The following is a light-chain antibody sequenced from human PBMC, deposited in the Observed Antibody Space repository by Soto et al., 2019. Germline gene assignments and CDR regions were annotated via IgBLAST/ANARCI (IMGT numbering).Light chain of an antibody. CDR3: TSYTSSSTQVI. CDR1: SSDVGGYNY. CDR2: EVS. Sequence: QSALTQPASVSGSPGQSITISCTGTSSDVGGYNYVSWYQQHPGKAPKLMIFEVSNRPSGVSNRFSGSKSGYTASLTISGLQAEDEADYYCTSYTSSSTQVIFGGGTQLTVL. V-gene: IGLV2-14*01. J-gene: IGLJ2*01.